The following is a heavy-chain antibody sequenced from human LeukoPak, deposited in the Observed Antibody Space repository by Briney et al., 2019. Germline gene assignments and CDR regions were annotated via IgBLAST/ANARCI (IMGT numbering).Heavy chain of an antibody. J-gene: IGHJ4*02. D-gene: IGHD4-11*01. CDR3: ARQYYSNYGDPGYYFDY. CDR1: GGSISSSSYY. CDR2: IYYSGIT. V-gene: IGHV4-39*01. Sequence: SETLSLXCSVSGGSISSSSYYWGWIRQPPGKGLEWIGSIYYSGITYYNPSLKSRVTISVDTSKNQFSLKLSSVTAADTAVYYCARQYYSNYGDPGYYFDYWGQGTLVTVSS.